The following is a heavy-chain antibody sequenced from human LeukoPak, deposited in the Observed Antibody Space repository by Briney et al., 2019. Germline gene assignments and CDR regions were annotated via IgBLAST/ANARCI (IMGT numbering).Heavy chain of an antibody. J-gene: IGHJ4*02. CDR1: GYTLTELS. Sequence: ASVKVSCKVSGYTLTELSMHWVRQAPGKGLEWMGGFDPEDGETIYAQKFQGRVTMTEDTSTDTAYMELRSLRSEDTAVYYCATAPRITMIVVGYYFDYWGQGTLVTVSS. V-gene: IGHV1-24*01. D-gene: IGHD3-22*01. CDR2: FDPEDGET. CDR3: ATAPRITMIVVGYYFDY.